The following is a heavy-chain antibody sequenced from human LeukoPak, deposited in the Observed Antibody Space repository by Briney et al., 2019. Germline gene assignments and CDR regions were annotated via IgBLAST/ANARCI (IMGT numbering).Heavy chain of an antibody. D-gene: IGHD7-27*01. J-gene: IGHJ4*02. CDR1: GFTFSSSA. Sequence: GGSLRLSCAASGFTFSSSAMSWVRQVPGKGLEWVSGISASGGSTSYADSVRGRFTISRDNSKNTLYLQMNSLRAEDTAVYYCAKDGGLWVSAHWGDSWGRGTLVTVSS. CDR3: AKDGGLWVSAHWGDS. V-gene: IGHV3-23*01. CDR2: ISASGGST.